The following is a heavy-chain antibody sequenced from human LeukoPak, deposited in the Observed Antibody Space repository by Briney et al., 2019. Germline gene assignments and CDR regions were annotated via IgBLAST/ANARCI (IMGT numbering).Heavy chain of an antibody. CDR3: ARAGGVPITGSGYPNWFDP. D-gene: IGHD3-22*01. V-gene: IGHV3-21*01. CDR1: GFSFSNYG. CDR2: ISSSSSYI. J-gene: IGHJ5*02. Sequence: GGSLRLSCAASGFSFSNYGMNWVRQAPGKGLEWVSSISSSSSYIYYADSVKGRFTISRDNAKNSLYLQMNSLRAEDTAVYYCARAGGVPITGSGYPNWFDPWGQGTLVTVSS.